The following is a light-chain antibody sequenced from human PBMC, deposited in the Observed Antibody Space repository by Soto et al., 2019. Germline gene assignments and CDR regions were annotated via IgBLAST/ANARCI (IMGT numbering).Light chain of an antibody. V-gene: IGLV2-18*02. Sequence: QSALTQPPSVSGSPGQSVTISCTGTSSDVGSYNRVSWYQQPPGTAPKLMIYEVSNRPSGVPDRCSGAKSGHTASLTISGLQAEDEADYYCSSYTSSSTLVFGGGTKLTVL. CDR3: SSYTSSSTLV. CDR1: SSDVGSYNR. CDR2: EVS. J-gene: IGLJ2*01.